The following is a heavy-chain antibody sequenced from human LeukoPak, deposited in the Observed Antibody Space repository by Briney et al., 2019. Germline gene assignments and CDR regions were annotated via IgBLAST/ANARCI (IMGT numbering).Heavy chain of an antibody. CDR1: GFTFSSYA. J-gene: IGHJ4*02. CDR2: ISCSGGST. Sequence: GGSLRLSCAASGFTFSSYAMSWVRQAPGKGLEWVSAISCSGGSTYYADSVKGRFTISRDNSKNTLYLQMKSLRAESTAVYYCAKRPTNIRFLEWVGFDYWGQGTLVTVSS. CDR3: AKRPTNIRFLEWVGFDY. V-gene: IGHV3-23*01. D-gene: IGHD3-3*01.